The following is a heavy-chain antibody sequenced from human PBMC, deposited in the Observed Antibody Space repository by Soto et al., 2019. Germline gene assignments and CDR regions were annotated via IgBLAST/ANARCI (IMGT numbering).Heavy chain of an antibody. CDR2: IYYSGST. V-gene: IGHV4-59*01. CDR3: ARDKPITMVRGVTYDAFDI. J-gene: IGHJ3*02. Sequence: SETLSLTCTVSGGSIGSYYWSWIRQPPGKGLEWIGYIYYSGSTNYNPSLKSRVTISVDTSKNQFSLKLSSVTAADTAVYYCARDKPITMVRGVTYDAFDIWGQGTMVTVSS. D-gene: IGHD3-10*01. CDR1: GGSIGSYY.